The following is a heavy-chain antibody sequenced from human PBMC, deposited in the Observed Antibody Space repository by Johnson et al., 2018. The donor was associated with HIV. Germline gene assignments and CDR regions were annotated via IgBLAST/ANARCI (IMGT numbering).Heavy chain of an antibody. CDR3: AKARGYDPYDAFDI. Sequence: QVQLVESGGGLVQPGGSLRLSCAASGFTFSSYVMYWVRQAPGKGLEWVAVISYDGSNKYYADSVKGRFTISRDNSKNTLYLQMNSLRAEDTAVYYCAKARGYDPYDAFDIWGQGTMVNVSS. CDR2: ISYDGSNK. CDR1: GFTFSSYV. D-gene: IGHD5-12*01. V-gene: IGHV3-30*18. J-gene: IGHJ3*02.